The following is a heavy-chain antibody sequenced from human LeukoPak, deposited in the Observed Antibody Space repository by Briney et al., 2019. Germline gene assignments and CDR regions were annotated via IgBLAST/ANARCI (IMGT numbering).Heavy chain of an antibody. Sequence: PSEILSLTCTVSGGSISSYYWGWIRQPPGKGLEWIGYIYYSGSTNYNPSLKSRVTISVDTSKNQFSLKLSSVTAADTAVYYCARGVYIAAAQYGYWGQGTLVTVSS. CDR1: GGSISSYY. CDR2: IYYSGST. J-gene: IGHJ4*02. D-gene: IGHD6-13*01. CDR3: ARGVYIAAAQYGY. V-gene: IGHV4-59*01.